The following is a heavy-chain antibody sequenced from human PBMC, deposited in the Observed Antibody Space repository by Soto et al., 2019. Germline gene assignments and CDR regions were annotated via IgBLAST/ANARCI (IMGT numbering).Heavy chain of an antibody. CDR3: ARDRSMIVVAPGY. V-gene: IGHV3-30-3*01. CDR2: ISYDGSNK. J-gene: IGHJ4*02. Sequence: PGGSLRLSCAASGFTFSSYAMHWVRQAPGKGLEWVAVISYDGSNKYYADSVKGRFTISRDNSKNTLYLQMNSLRAEDTAVYYCARDRSMIVVAPGYWGQGTLVTVSS. D-gene: IGHD3-22*01. CDR1: GFTFSSYA.